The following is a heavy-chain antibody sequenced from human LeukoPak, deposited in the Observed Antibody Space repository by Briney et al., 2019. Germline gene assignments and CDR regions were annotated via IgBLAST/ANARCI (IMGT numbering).Heavy chain of an antibody. CDR2: ISSSSSTI. CDR3: ARGAYSSSRPHYYYYMDV. J-gene: IGHJ6*03. D-gene: IGHD6-6*01. V-gene: IGHV3-48*01. CDR1: GFIFSSYS. Sequence: PGGSLRLSCAASGFIFSSYSMNWVRQAPGKGLEWVSYISSSSSTIYYADSVKGRFTISRDNAKNSLYLQMNSLRAEDTAVYYCARGAYSSSRPHYYYYMDVWGKGTTVTVSS.